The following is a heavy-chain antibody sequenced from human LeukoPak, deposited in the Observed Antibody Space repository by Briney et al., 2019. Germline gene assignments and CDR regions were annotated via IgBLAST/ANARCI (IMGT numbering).Heavy chain of an antibody. CDR1: GYTFTGYY. CDR2: INPNSGGT. D-gene: IGHD3-3*01. Sequence: ASVKVSCKASGYTFTGYYMHWVRQAPGQGLEWMGWINPNSGGTNYAQKFQGRVTMTRDTSISTAYMELSRLRSDDTAVYYCAREPYYDFWSGHFTYWGQGTLVTVSS. CDR3: AREPYYDFWSGHFTY. J-gene: IGHJ4*02. V-gene: IGHV1-2*02.